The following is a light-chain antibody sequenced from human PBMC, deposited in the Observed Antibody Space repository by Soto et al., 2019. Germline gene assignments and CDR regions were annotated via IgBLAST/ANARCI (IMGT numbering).Light chain of an antibody. J-gene: IGKJ1*01. CDR1: QSVRSY. CDR2: GAS. V-gene: IGKV3-20*01. Sequence: EIVLTQSPATLSLSPGARATPSCRASQSVRSYLAWYHQKPGQAPRLLIYGASSRATGIPDRFSGTGSGSDFTLTISRLEPEDFAMYYCQQYGTSPRTFGQGTKV. CDR3: QQYGTSPRT.